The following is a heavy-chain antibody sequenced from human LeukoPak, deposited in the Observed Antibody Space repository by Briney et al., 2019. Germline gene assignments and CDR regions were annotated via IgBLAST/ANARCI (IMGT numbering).Heavy chain of an antibody. CDR3: AKDSTRYYYYMDV. V-gene: IGHV3-30*18. J-gene: IGHJ6*03. CDR2: ISYDGSNK. CDR1: GFTFSSYG. Sequence: GGSLRLSCAASGFTFSSYGMHWVRQAPGKGLEWVAVISYDGSNKYYADSVKGRFTISRDNSKNTLYLQMNSLRAEDTAVYYCAKDSTRYYYYMDVWGKGTTVTISS.